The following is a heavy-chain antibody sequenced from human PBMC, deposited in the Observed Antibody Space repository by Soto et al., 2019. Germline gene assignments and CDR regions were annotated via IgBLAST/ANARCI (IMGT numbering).Heavy chain of an antibody. CDR3: ARGAGPTVYYGMEV. Sequence: ASVKVSCKASGYIFTSYAMHWVRQAPGPRLEWMGWINPGNGKTEYSQHFQGRVTIARDTSASTVYMELSSLTSEDTAVYYCARGAGPTVYYGMEVWGQGTTVTVSS. V-gene: IGHV1-3*01. CDR1: GYIFTSYA. D-gene: IGHD1-1*01. J-gene: IGHJ6*02. CDR2: INPGNGKT.